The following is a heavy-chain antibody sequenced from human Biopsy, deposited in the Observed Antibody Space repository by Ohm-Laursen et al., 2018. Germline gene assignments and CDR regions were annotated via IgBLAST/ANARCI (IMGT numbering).Heavy chain of an antibody. CDR3: ARRGSGGRSFDY. CDR2: ISNSGSP. Sequence: GTLSLTCTVSGDSISSYYWSWIRQPPGKGLEWIGFISNSGSPTYNPSLKSRVTISVDTSKNQFALKLSSVTAADTALYYRARRGSGGRSFDYWGQGTLVTVSS. J-gene: IGHJ4*02. CDR1: GDSISSYY. V-gene: IGHV4-59*08. D-gene: IGHD2-15*01.